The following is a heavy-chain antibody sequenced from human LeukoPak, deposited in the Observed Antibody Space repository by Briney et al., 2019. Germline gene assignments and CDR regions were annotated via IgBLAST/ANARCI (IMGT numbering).Heavy chain of an antibody. Sequence: PGGSLRLSRAASGFTFSSYEMNWVRQAPGKGLEYVSGISGNGDTTYYANFVKGRFTISRDNFKKTLYLQLGSLRAEDMAVYYCARDIRVGATFDAFDIWGQGTMVTVSS. D-gene: IGHD1-26*01. J-gene: IGHJ3*02. CDR1: GFTFSSYE. CDR2: ISGNGDTT. V-gene: IGHV3-64*01. CDR3: ARDIRVGATFDAFDI.